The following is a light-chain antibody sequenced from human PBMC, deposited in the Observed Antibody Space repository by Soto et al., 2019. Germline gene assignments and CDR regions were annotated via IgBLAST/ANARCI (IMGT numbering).Light chain of an antibody. V-gene: IGKV3-20*01. J-gene: IGKJ5*01. CDR1: QSVTTK. CDR2: VAS. CDR3: QQYGGSPIT. Sequence: EIVLTQSPDTLSLSPGERATLSCRASQSVTTKLAWYQHKPGQAPRLLISVASSRASGVPDRFSGSGSETDFTLIISRLQPEDFALYYCQQYGGSPITFGQGTRLEIK.